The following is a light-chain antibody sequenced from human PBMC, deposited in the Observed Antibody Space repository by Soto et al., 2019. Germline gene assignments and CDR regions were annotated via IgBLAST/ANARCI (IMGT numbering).Light chain of an antibody. V-gene: IGLV1-44*01. CDR1: SSNIGSNT. J-gene: IGLJ2*01. CDR2: SNN. CDR3: AAWDDSLNGVV. Sequence: QSVLTQPPSASGTPGQRVTISCSGSSSNIGSNTVNWLQQLPGTAPKLLIYSNNQRPSGVPDRFSGSKSGTSASLAISGLQSEDEADDYCAAWDDSLNGVVFGGGTKLTVL.